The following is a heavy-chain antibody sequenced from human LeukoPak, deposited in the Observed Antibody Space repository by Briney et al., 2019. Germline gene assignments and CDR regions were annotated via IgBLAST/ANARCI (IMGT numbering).Heavy chain of an antibody. Sequence: GGSLRLSCAASGFTFSSCAMGWVRQATGKGLEWVSAISGSGGSTYYADSVKGRFTISRDNSKNTLYLQMNSLRAEDTAVYYCAKRPDSSWYPSVPFDYWGQGTRVTVSS. CDR1: GFTFSSCA. CDR2: ISGSGGST. D-gene: IGHD6-13*01. CDR3: AKRPDSSWYPSVPFDY. J-gene: IGHJ4*02. V-gene: IGHV3-23*01.